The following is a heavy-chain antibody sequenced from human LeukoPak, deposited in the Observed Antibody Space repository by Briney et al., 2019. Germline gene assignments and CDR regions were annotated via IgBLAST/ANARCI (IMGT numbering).Heavy chain of an antibody. J-gene: IGHJ6*02. CDR1: GYTFTGYY. Sequence: ASVKVSCKASGYTFTGYYMHWVRQAPGQGLEWMGWISAYNGNTNYAQKLQGRVTMTTDTSTSTAYMELRSLRSDDTAVYYCARDLKTYCSSTSCPYYYYGMDVWGQGTTVTVSS. D-gene: IGHD2-2*01. V-gene: IGHV1-18*04. CDR2: ISAYNGNT. CDR3: ARDLKTYCSSTSCPYYYYGMDV.